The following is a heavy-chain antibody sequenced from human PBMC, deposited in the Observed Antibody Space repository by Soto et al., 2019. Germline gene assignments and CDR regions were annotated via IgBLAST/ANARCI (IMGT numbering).Heavy chain of an antibody. CDR2: IYYSGST. D-gene: IGHD3-22*01. CDR3: ARQRGGVYYDSSGYLYYFDY. Sequence: SETLSLTCTVSGGSISSSSYYWGWIRQPPGKGLEWIGSIYYSGSTYYNPSLKSRVTISVDTSKNQFSLRLSSVTAADTAVYYCARQRGGVYYDSSGYLYYFDYWGQGTLVTVSS. CDR1: GGSISSSSYY. V-gene: IGHV4-39*01. J-gene: IGHJ4*02.